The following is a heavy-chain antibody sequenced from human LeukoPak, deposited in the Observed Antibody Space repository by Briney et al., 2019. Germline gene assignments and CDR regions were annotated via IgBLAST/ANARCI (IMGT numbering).Heavy chain of an antibody. J-gene: IGHJ6*02. CDR1: GGSISSYY. V-gene: IGHV4-39*01. CDR2: IYYSGST. CDR3: ARHEPPAGYYGMDV. D-gene: IGHD1-14*01. Sequence: PSETLSLTCTVSGGSISSYYWGWIRQPPGKGLEWIGSIYYSGSTYYNPSLKSRVTISVDTSKNQFSLKLSSVTAADTAVYYCARHEPPAGYYGMDVWGQGTTVTVSS.